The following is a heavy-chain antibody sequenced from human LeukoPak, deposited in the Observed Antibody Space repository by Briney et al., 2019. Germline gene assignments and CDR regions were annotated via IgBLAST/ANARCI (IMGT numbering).Heavy chain of an antibody. D-gene: IGHD4-23*01. Sequence: PSETLSLTCTVSGGSISSSSYYWGWIRQPPGKGLEWIGSIYYSGSTYYNPSLKSRVTISVDTSKNQFSLKLSSVTAADTAVYYCDGQRAGYGGNVNWFDLWGRGTPVTVSS. V-gene: IGHV4-39*01. CDR3: DGQRAGYGGNVNWFDL. CDR2: IYYSGST. J-gene: IGHJ2*01. CDR1: GGSISSSSYY.